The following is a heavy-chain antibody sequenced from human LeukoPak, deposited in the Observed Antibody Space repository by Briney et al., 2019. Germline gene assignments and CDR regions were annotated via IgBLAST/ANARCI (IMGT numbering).Heavy chain of an antibody. J-gene: IGHJ6*03. CDR1: GFTFSSYA. CDR2: ISGGGGST. D-gene: IGHD6-13*01. CDR3: AKDHGSSSWYVGDYMDV. Sequence: GSLRLSCAASGFTFSSYAMSWVRQAPGKGLEWVSAISGGGGSTYYADSVKGRFTISRDNSKNTLYLQMNSLRAEDTAVYYCAKDHGSSSWYVGDYMDVWGKGTTVTVSS. V-gene: IGHV3-23*01.